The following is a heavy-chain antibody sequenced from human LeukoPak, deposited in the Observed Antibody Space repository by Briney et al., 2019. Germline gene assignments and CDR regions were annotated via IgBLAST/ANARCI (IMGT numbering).Heavy chain of an antibody. J-gene: IGHJ6*04. D-gene: IGHD3-10*01. V-gene: IGHV4-34*01. CDR2: INHSGSI. CDR1: GGSFSGYY. CDR3: ARDKGFGELYYYYYYGMDV. Sequence: SETLSLTCAVYGGSFSGYYWSWIRQPPGKGLEWIGEINHSGSINYNPSLKSRVTISVDTSKNQFSLKLSSVTAADTAVYYCARDKGFGELYYYYYYGMDVWGKGTTVTVSS.